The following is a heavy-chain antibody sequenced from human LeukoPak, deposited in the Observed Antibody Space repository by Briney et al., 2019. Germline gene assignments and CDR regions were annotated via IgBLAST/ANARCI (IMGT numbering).Heavy chain of an antibody. Sequence: GASVKDSCKASGYTFTSYGISWVRQAPGQGREWMGWISAYKGNTNYAQKLQGRVTMTANTSTSTAYMGLRSLRSDDTAVYSCARPQAVAGPFDYWGQGTLVTVSS. V-gene: IGHV1-18*01. D-gene: IGHD6-19*01. CDR2: ISAYKGNT. J-gene: IGHJ4*02. CDR1: GYTFTSYG. CDR3: ARPQAVAGPFDY.